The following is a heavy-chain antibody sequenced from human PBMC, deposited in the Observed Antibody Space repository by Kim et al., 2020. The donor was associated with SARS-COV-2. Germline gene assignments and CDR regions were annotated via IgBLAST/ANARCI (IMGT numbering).Heavy chain of an antibody. CDR3: ERSGNGYNAFGI. CDR2: ISTRGESI. J-gene: IGHJ4*02. D-gene: IGHD5-12*01. CDR1: GLSFSDSY. Sequence: GGSLRLSCAASGLSFSDSYMNWVRQAPGKGLEWLSFISTRGESIFYADSVEGRFTISRDNAKNSLYLQMNYLRDEDTAVYYCERSGNGYNAFGIWGQG. V-gene: IGHV3-11*01.